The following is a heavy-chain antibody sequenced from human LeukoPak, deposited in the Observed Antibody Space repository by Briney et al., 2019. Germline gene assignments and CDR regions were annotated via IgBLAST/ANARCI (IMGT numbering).Heavy chain of an antibody. D-gene: IGHD6-19*01. CDR2: IGANGDT. CDR3: AKRGPGPVAGSYDY. Sequence: GGSLRLSCAASGFTFSHYAINWVRQAPGKGLEWVSAIGANGDTFYADSVRGRFTISRDNSNNAVHLQMNSLRVDDSAINYCAKRGPGPVAGSYDYWGQGTLVTVSS. V-gene: IGHV3-23*01. CDR1: GFTFSHYA. J-gene: IGHJ4*02.